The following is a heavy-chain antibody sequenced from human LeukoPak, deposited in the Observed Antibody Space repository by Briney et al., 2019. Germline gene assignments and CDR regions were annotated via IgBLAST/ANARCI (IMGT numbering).Heavy chain of an antibody. CDR2: ISSTGNT. J-gene: IGHJ5*02. V-gene: IGHV4-61*02. D-gene: IGHD1-26*01. CDR1: GASITTESYV. CDR3: ARDRSYGGPRFDT. Sequence: PSETLSLTCTVSGASITTESYVWTWVRQPAGKELEWIGRISSTGNTDYNPSLKSRITISRDRSKNQYSLGLNSVTATDTAVYYCARDRSYGGPRFDTWGQGILVTVSS.